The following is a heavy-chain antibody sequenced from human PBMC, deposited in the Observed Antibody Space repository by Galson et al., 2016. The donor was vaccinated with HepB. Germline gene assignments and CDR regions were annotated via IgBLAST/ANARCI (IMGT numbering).Heavy chain of an antibody. J-gene: IGHJ6*02. Sequence: SETLSLTCTVSGVSGISGSYYWSWIRQPPGKGLEWIGEINHSRYTNYNPSLKSRVTISVDSSKNQFSLKLNSVTAADTAVYYCTEGSGYSYDRSYYGMDVWGQGTTVTVSS. CDR2: INHSRYT. V-gene: IGHV4-39*07. CDR3: TEGSGYSYDRSYYGMDV. CDR1: GVSGISGSYY. D-gene: IGHD5-18*01.